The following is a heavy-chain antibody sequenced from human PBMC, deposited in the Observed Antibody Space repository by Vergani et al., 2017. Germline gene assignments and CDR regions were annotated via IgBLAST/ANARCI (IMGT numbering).Heavy chain of an antibody. CDR1: GGSISSYY. Sequence: QVQLQESGPGLVKPSETLSLTCTVSGGSISSYYWSWIRQPPGKGLEWIGYIYYSGSTNYNPPLKSRVTISVGTSKNQFSLKLRSVTAADTAVYYCARVGYWSSTSCYAMGVDWYYYYYMDVWGKGTTVTVSS. CDR2: IYYSGST. J-gene: IGHJ6*03. V-gene: IGHV4-59*01. D-gene: IGHD2-2*01. CDR3: ARVGYWSSTSCYAMGVDWYYYYYMDV.